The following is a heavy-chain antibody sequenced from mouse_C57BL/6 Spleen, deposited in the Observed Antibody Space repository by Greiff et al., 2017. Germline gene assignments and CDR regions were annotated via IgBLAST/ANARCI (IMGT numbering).Heavy chain of an antibody. CDR2: ISSGSSTI. Sequence: DVMLVESGGGLVKPGGSLKLSCAASGFTFSDYGMHWVRQAPEKGLEWVAYISSGSSTIYYADTVKGRFTISRDNAKNTLFLQMTSLRSEDTAMYYCARGSNPVDWYFDVWGTGTTVTVSS. J-gene: IGHJ1*03. D-gene: IGHD2-5*01. V-gene: IGHV5-17*01. CDR1: GFTFSDYG. CDR3: ARGSNPVDWYFDV.